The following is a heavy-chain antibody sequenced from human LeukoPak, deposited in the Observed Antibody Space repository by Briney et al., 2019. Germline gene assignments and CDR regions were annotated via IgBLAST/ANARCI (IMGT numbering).Heavy chain of an antibody. Sequence: ASVKVSCKASGYTFTSYGTSWVRQAPGQGLEWMGWISAYNGNTNYAQKLQGRVTMTTDTSTSTAYMELRSLRSDDTAVYYCARTKIAAAGTVLNWFDPWGQGTLVTVSS. CDR2: ISAYNGNT. J-gene: IGHJ5*02. CDR1: GYTFTSYG. V-gene: IGHV1-18*01. D-gene: IGHD6-13*01. CDR3: ARTKIAAAGTVLNWFDP.